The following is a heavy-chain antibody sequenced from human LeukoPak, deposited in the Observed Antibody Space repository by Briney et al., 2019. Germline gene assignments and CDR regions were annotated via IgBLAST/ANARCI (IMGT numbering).Heavy chain of an antibody. J-gene: IGHJ4*02. CDR1: GLTVTNAW. CDR2: IASKTDGGAT. V-gene: IGHV3-15*07. D-gene: IGHD3-10*01. Sequence: GGSLRLSCSASGLTVTNAWMNWVRQAPGEGLDWVGRIASKTDGGATDYAAPVRGRFTISRDDSKNTLNLQMNSLKTEDTAVYYCTTGIRGDWGQGTLVTVSS. CDR3: TTGIRGD.